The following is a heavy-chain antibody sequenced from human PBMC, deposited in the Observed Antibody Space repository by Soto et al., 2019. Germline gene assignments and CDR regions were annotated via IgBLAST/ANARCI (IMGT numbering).Heavy chain of an antibody. CDR1: GGSISSSSYY. J-gene: IGHJ4*02. V-gene: IGHV4-39*07. CDR3: ARDQSGLFDY. Sequence: PSETLSLTCTVSGGSISSSSYYWGWIRQPPGKGLEWIGSIYYSGSTYYNPSLKSRVTISVDTAKNQFSLELSSVTAADTAVYYCARDQSGLFDYWGQGSLVIVSS. CDR2: IYYSGST.